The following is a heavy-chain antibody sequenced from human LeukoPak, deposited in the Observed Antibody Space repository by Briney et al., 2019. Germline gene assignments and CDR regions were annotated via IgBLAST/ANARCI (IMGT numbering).Heavy chain of an antibody. D-gene: IGHD3-22*01. V-gene: IGHV1-69*04. CDR2: IIPILGIA. CDR3: ATDRDYYDSSGYSPFDP. CDR1: GGTFSSYA. J-gene: IGHJ5*02. Sequence: ASVKVSCKASGGTFSSYAISWVRQAPGQGLEWMGRIIPILGIANYAQKFQGRVTITADKSTSTAYMELSSLRSEDTAVYYCATDRDYYDSSGYSPFDPWGQGTLVTVSS.